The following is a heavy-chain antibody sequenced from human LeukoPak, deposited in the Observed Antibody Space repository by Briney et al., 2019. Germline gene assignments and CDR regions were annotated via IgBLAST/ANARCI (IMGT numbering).Heavy chain of an antibody. CDR3: AKGSGDTAYYFDF. D-gene: IGHD7-27*01. J-gene: IGHJ4*02. V-gene: IGHV3-66*01. CDR1: GFTVSSNY. Sequence: GGSLRLSCAASGFTVSSNYITWVRRAPGKGLEWVSVIYSIGITYYADSVKGRFTISRDNSKNTLYLQMSGLRAEDTAIYYCAKGSGDTAYYFDFWGQGVLVTVSS. CDR2: IYSIGIT.